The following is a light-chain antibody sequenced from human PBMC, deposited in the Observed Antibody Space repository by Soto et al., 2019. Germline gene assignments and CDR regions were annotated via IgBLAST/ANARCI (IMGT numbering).Light chain of an antibody. J-gene: IGKJ4*02. Sequence: DIVLTQTPLSSPVTLGQPASISCRSSRSLARSDGKTHLSWLQQRPGQPPRLLIDEISKRFSGVPDRFSGSGAGTAFTLKISRVEAEDVVVYYCMDCTHSVFPHTFGGGTKVEI. V-gene: IGKV2-24*01. CDR1: RSLARSDGKTH. CDR3: MDCTHSVFPHT. CDR2: EIS.